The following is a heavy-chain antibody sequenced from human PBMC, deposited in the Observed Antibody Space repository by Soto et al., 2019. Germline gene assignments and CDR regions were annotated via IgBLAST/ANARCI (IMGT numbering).Heavy chain of an antibody. V-gene: IGHV3-15*05. CDR3: STLSWHTNYFFDY. Sequence: EVQLVESGGGLVKPGGSLRLSCAASGFTFSNSEMSWARKAPGKGLEWVGRIKTKVAGETIDYAAPVKGRFFISRDDSKNTVHLQMDSLKAEDTAVYYCSTLSWHTNYFFDYWGQGTLVVVSS. J-gene: IGHJ4*02. CDR1: GFTFSNSE. D-gene: IGHD6-13*01. CDR2: IKTKVAGETI.